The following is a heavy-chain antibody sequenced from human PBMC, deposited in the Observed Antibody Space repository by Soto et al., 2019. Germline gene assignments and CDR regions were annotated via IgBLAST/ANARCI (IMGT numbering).Heavy chain of an antibody. D-gene: IGHD2-2*01. J-gene: IGHJ4*02. CDR1: GYTFTGYY. CDR2: INPNSGGT. Sequence: ASVKVSCKASGYTFTGYYMHWVRQAPGQGLEWMGWINPNSGGTNYAQKFQGWVTMTRDTSISTAYMELSRLRSDDTAVYYCARSPLPRVPAAQDYWGQGTLVTVSS. CDR3: ARSPLPRVPAAQDY. V-gene: IGHV1-2*04.